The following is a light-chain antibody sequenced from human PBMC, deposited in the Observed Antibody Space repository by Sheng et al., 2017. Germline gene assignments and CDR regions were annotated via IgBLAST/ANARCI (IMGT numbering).Light chain of an antibody. J-gene: IGKJ1*01. Sequence: DIQMTQSPSTLSASVGDRVTITCRASQSISSWLAWYQQKPGKAPKILIYKASILESGVPSRFSGSGSDTEFTLTISSLQPDDFATYYCQQYNSYWWTFGQGTKVEIK. CDR2: KAS. CDR1: QSISSW. V-gene: IGKV1-5*03. CDR3: QQYNSYWWT.